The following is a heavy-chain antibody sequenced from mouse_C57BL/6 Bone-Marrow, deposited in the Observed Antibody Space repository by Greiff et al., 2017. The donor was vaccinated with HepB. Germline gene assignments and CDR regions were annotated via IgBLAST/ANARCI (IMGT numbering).Heavy chain of an antibody. CDR3: AREGYGYDGFAY. Sequence: QVHVKQSGAELVRPGTSVKMSCKASGYTFTNYWIGWAKQRPGHGLEWIGDIYPGGGYTNYNEKFKGKATLTADKSSSTAYMQFSSLTSEDSAIYYCAREGYGYDGFAYWGQGTLVTVSA. V-gene: IGHV1-63*01. CDR1: GYTFTNYW. D-gene: IGHD2-2*01. J-gene: IGHJ3*01. CDR2: IYPGGGYT.